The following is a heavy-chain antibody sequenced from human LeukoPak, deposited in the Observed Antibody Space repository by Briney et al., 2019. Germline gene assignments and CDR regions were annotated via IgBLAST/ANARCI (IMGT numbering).Heavy chain of an antibody. D-gene: IGHD3-3*01. CDR1: GFTFSSYS. Sequence: PGRSLRLSCAASGFTFSSYSMSWVRQAPGKGLEWVSYISSSSSTIYYADSVKGRFTISRDNAKNSLYLQMNSLRDEDTAVYYCARGPTYYDFWSGPRTGFDPWGQGTLVTVSS. CDR3: ARGPTYYDFWSGPRTGFDP. V-gene: IGHV3-48*02. CDR2: ISSSSSTI. J-gene: IGHJ5*02.